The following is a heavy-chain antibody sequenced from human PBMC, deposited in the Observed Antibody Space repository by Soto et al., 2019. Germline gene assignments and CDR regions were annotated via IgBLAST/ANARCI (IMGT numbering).Heavy chain of an antibody. J-gene: IGHJ4*02. D-gene: IGHD5-12*01. V-gene: IGHV3-23*01. Sequence: GGSLRLSCAASGFTFSSYVMSWVRQAPGKGLEWVSAVSTSGGSTFYAGSVKGRFAISRDNSKNTLYLQMNSLRAEDTAVYYCATKSGYSGYDPFDYWGQGTLFTVSS. CDR2: VSTSGGST. CDR3: ATKSGYSGYDPFDY. CDR1: GFTFSSYV.